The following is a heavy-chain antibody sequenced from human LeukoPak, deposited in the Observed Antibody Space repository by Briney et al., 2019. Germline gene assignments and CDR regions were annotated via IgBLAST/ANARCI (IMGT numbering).Heavy chain of an antibody. CDR1: GYTFTSYV. V-gene: IGHV1-69*06. J-gene: IGHJ5*02. CDR2: IIPIFGTA. Sequence: GASVKVSCKASGYTFTSYVINWVRQAPGQGLEWMGGIIPIFGTANYAQKFQGRVTITADKSTSTAYMELSSLRSEDTAVYYCARDPHCSSTSCYTRGDDWFDPWGQGTLVTVSS. D-gene: IGHD2-2*02. CDR3: ARDPHCSSTSCYTRGDDWFDP.